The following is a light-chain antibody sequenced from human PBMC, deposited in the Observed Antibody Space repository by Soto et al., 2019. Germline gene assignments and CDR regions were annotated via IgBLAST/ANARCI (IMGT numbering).Light chain of an antibody. J-gene: IGKJ1*01. V-gene: IGKV1-39*01. CDR2: AAS. Sequence: IQMTQSPSSLSASVGDRVTITCRSSQSISSYLNWYQQKPGKAPKLLIYAASSLQSGVPSRFGGSGSGTDFTLTISSMQPEDFANYYCQQSYSTPRTLGQGTKVDIK. CDR3: QQSYSTPRT. CDR1: QSISSY.